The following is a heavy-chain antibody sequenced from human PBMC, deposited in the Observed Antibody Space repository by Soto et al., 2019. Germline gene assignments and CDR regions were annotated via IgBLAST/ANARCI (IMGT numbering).Heavy chain of an antibody. V-gene: IGHV3-33*01. Sequence: GGSLRLSCAASGFTFSSYGMHWVRQAPGKGLEWVAVIWYDGSNKYYADSVKGRFTISRDNSKNTLYLQMNSLRAEDTAVYYCARGADTAITYYYYGMDVWGQGTTVTVSS. D-gene: IGHD5-18*01. J-gene: IGHJ6*02. CDR2: IWYDGSNK. CDR3: ARGADTAITYYYYGMDV. CDR1: GFTFSSYG.